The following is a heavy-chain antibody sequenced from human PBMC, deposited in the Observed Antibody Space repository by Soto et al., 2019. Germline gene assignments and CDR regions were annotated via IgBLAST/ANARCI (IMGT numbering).Heavy chain of an antibody. Sequence: PGGSLRLSCAGSGFTFSAFSMNWVRQAPGKGLEWISYIIGSSSTIYYADSVKGRFSISRDNAKNSVYLQMNNLRYEDTAVYYCARDRPVDYWGQGTPITVSS. V-gene: IGHV3-48*02. CDR1: GFTFSAFS. J-gene: IGHJ4*02. CDR2: IIGSSSTI. CDR3: ARDRPVDY.